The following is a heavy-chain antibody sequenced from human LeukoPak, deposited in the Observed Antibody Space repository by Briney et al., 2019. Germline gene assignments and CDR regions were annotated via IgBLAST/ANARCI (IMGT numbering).Heavy chain of an antibody. J-gene: IGHJ6*02. V-gene: IGHV3-21*01. CDR1: GFTFSSYA. CDR3: ARGTMDGMDV. CDR2: ISSSGSYI. Sequence: PGGSLRLSCAASGFTFSSYAMHWVRQAPGKGLEWLSSISSSGSYIYYADSVKGRFTISRDNAENSLHLQMDSLRAEDTALYFCARGTMDGMDVWGQGTTVTVSS.